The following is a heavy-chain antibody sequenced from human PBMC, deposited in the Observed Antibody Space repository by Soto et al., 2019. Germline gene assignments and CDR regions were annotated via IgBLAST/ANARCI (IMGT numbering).Heavy chain of an antibody. CDR2: ISSTGSTI. CDR3: ARVRKTYGDYDY. J-gene: IGHJ4*02. V-gene: IGHV3-64*01. Sequence: EVQLVESGGGLVQPGGSLRLSCAGFGFSFSNHHMHWVRQGPGKGLEYVSGISSTGSTIYYANSVKGRFTISRDNSKNTLFLQMGDLRNEDMAVYYCARVRKTYGDYDYWGQGTLVTVSS. CDR1: GFSFSNHH. D-gene: IGHD4-17*01.